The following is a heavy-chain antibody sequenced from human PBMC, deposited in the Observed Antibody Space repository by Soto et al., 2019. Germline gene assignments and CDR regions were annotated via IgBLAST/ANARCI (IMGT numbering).Heavy chain of an antibody. CDR3: ASDDKYQLLWNY. CDR1: GGTFSSYT. CDR2: IIPILGIA. Sequence: QVQLVQSWAEVTKPGSSVKVSCKASGGTFSSYTISWVRQAPGQGLEWMGRIIPILGIANYAQKFQGRVTITADKSTSTAYMELSSLRSEDTAVYYCASDDKYQLLWNYWGQGTLVTVSS. D-gene: IGHD2-2*01. J-gene: IGHJ4*02. V-gene: IGHV1-69*02.